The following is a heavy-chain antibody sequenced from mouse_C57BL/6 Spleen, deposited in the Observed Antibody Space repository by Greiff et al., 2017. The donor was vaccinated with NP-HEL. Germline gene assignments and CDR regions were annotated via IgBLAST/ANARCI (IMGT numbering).Heavy chain of an antibody. CDR2: IDPSDSYT. CDR3: ARHDYYGNRIDY. D-gene: IGHD1-1*01. Sequence: VQLQQPGAELVMPGASVKLSCKASGYTFTSYWMHWVKQRPGQGLEWIGEIDPSDSYTNYNQKFKGKSTLTVDKSSSTAYMQLSSLTSEDSAVYYCARHDYYGNRIDYWRQGTTLTVSS. J-gene: IGHJ2*01. V-gene: IGHV1-69*01. CDR1: GYTFTSYW.